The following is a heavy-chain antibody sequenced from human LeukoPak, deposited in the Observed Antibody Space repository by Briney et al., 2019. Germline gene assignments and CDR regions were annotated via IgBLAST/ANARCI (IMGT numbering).Heavy chain of an antibody. CDR2: IYSSGNT. Sequence: SETLSLTCAVSGASITSSNYYWGWVRQSPGKGLEWIGNIYSSGNTYYNASLKSRVTISLDTSKNHFSLRLSSVTAADTAVYYCARDREVGATGYYFDYWGQGTLVTVSS. CDR3: ARDREVGATGYYFDY. V-gene: IGHV4-39*02. D-gene: IGHD1-26*01. J-gene: IGHJ4*02. CDR1: GASITSSNYY.